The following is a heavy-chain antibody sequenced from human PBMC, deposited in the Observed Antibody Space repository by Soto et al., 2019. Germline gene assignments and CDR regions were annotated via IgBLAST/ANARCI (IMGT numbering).Heavy chain of an antibody. V-gene: IGHV1-69*13. CDR1: GGTFSSYA. Sequence: GASVKVSCKASGGTFSSYAISWVRQAPGQGLEWMGGIIPIFGTANYAQKFQGRVTITADESTSTAYMELSSLRSEDTAVYYCARGAPGYSYAPGVFDYWGQGTLVPVSS. CDR2: IIPIFGTA. J-gene: IGHJ4*02. CDR3: ARGAPGYSYAPGVFDY. D-gene: IGHD5-18*01.